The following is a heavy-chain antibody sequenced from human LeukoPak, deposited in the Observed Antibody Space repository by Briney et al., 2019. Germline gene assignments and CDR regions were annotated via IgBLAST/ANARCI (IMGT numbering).Heavy chain of an antibody. J-gene: IGHJ4*02. CDR3: AKDHDD. V-gene: IGHV3-30*18. Sequence: GGSLRLPCAASGFTFSSYGMHWVRQAPGKGLEWVAVISYDGSNKYYADSVEGRFTISRDNSKNTLYLQMNSLRAEDTAVYYCAKDHDDWGQGTLVTVSS. CDR2: ISYDGSNK. CDR1: GFTFSSYG.